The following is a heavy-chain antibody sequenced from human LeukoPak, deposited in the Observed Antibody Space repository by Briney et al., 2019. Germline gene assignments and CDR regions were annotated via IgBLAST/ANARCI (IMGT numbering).Heavy chain of an antibody. V-gene: IGHV3-48*04. CDR1: GLTFSSYS. Sequence: GGSLRLSCAASGLTFSSYSMNWVRQAPGKGLEWVSYISSSSSTIYYADSVKGRFTISRDNAENSLYLEMNSLRVEDTAIYYCVRDRGSYRPIDYWGQGTLVTVSS. CDR3: VRDRGSYRPIDY. D-gene: IGHD1-26*01. CDR2: ISSSSSTI. J-gene: IGHJ4*02.